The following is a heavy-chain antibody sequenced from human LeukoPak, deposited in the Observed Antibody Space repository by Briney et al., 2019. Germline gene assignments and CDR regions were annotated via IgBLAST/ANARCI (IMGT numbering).Heavy chain of an antibody. CDR3: ARGVGSSSSNWFDP. D-gene: IGHD6-6*01. CDR2: VYSSGNT. Sequence: SETLSLTCTVSGDSISSGTYYWSWIRQPAGKGLEWIGRVYSSGNTNYNPSLKSRVTISIDSSKNQFSLKLSSVTAADTAAYYCARGVGSSSSNWFDPWGQGTLVTVSS. J-gene: IGHJ5*02. CDR1: GDSISSGTYY. V-gene: IGHV4-61*02.